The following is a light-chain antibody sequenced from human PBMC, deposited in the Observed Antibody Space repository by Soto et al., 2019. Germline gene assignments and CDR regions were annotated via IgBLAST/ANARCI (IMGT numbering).Light chain of an antibody. Sequence: QYVVTQPPSVSGAPGQRVTISCTGSSSNIGADYDVHWYQHFPGRAPKLLIYGNKNRPSGVPDRFSGTKSGTSASLDITGLQAEDEADYYCQSFDTRLNTVVFGGGTKLTVL. CDR3: QSFDTRLNTVV. CDR2: GNK. V-gene: IGLV1-40*01. J-gene: IGLJ2*01. CDR1: SSNIGADYD.